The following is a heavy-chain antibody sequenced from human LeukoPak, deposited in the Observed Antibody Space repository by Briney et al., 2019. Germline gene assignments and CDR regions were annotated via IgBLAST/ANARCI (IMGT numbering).Heavy chain of an antibody. Sequence: QSGRSLSPSCAPSGCTFTTIPTSGVRRPPGKGLQWASPISGSGGSTYYADPVKGRFTISRDNSKNTLYLQMNSLRAEDTAVYYCAKGSAEGFDYWGQGTLVTVSS. V-gene: IGHV3-23*01. CDR2: ISGSGGST. J-gene: IGHJ4*02. CDR3: AKGSAEGFDY. CDR1: GCTFTTIP.